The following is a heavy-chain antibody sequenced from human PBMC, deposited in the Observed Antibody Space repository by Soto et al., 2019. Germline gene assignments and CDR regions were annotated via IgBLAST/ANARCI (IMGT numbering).Heavy chain of an antibody. J-gene: IGHJ5*02. Sequence: QEQLVQSGAEVKKPGASVKVSCKASGYTFTSYYIAWVRQAPGQGLEWMGIINPSGGSATYAQKFQDRVTLTRDTSTSTVYLELSSLSSEDTAVYCCATDRGGFDPWGQGTLVTVSS. CDR2: INPSGGSA. CDR1: GYTFTSYY. V-gene: IGHV1-46*01. CDR3: ATDRGGFDP.